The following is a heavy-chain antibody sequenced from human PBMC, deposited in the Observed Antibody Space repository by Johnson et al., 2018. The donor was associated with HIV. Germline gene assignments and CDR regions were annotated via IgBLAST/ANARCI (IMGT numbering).Heavy chain of an antibody. V-gene: IGHV3-74*02. CDR1: RFTFSSYW. D-gene: IGHD1-26*01. Sequence: VQLVESGGGVVQPGTSLRLSCAASRFTFSSYWMHWVRQAPGKGLVWVSRINSDGSSTTYADSVKGRFTISRDNAKNTLYLQMNNLRDEDTALYYCARRWELHSNAFDIWGQGTMVTVSS. CDR3: ARRWELHSNAFDI. CDR2: INSDGSST. J-gene: IGHJ3*02.